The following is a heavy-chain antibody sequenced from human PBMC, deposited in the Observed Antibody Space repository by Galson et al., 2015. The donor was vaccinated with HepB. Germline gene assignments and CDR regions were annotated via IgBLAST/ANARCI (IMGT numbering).Heavy chain of an antibody. J-gene: IGHJ4*02. CDR2: INPNTGGT. CDR3: ARGFRAYGYVDYGGWYHFDY. CDR1: GYTFIGFY. D-gene: IGHD4-17*01. Sequence: SVKVSCKASGYTFIGFYIHWVRQAPGQGLEWMGWINPNTGGTNYAQKFQGRVTMTRDTSISTAYMELSRLKSDDSAVYYCARGFRAYGYVDYGGWYHFDYWGQGTLVTVSS. V-gene: IGHV1-2*02.